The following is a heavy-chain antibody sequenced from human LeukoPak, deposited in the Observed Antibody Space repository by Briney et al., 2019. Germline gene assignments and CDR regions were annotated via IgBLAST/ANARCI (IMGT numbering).Heavy chain of an antibody. CDR1: GFTFSNYA. J-gene: IGHJ4*02. D-gene: IGHD1-26*01. Sequence: GGSLRLSCAASGFTFSNYAMGWIRQAPGTGLEWVSTITKSGESTYYADSVKGRFTISRDNSQNTVYLQMNSLRAEDSARYYCAKSGQSGSYYGGGYWGQGTLVTVSS. CDR2: ITKSGEST. V-gene: IGHV3-23*01. CDR3: AKSGQSGSYYGGGY.